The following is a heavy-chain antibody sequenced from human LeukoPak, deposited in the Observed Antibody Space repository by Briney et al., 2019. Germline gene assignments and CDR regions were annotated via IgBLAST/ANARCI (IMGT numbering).Heavy chain of an antibody. CDR1: GFTVSSNY. Sequence: GGSLRLSCAASGFTVSSNYMSWVRQAPGKGLEWVSVIYTGGDTYYADSVKGRFTVSRDYSKDTLYLQMNGLRSEDTAVYYCVRETCSSASCFSSKYYYYYMDVWGKGTTVTVSS. V-gene: IGHV3-53*05. J-gene: IGHJ6*03. CDR3: VRETCSSASCFSSKYYYYYMDV. D-gene: IGHD2-2*01. CDR2: IYTGGDT.